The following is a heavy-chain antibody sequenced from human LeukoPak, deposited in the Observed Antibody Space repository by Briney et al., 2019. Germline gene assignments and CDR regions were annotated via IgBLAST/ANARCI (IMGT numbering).Heavy chain of an antibody. J-gene: IGHJ4*02. CDR2: ISGGAGGA. CDR3: AKDGGYGSGSYYPDY. V-gene: IGHV3-23*01. CDR1: GFTFSSYA. Sequence: GESLRLSCAASGFTFSSYAMNWVRQAPGKGLAWVSSISGGAGGAAYADSVKGRFTMSRDNSKNTLYLQMNSLRAEDTAVYYCAKDGGYGSGSYYPDYWGQGTLVTVSS. D-gene: IGHD3-10*01.